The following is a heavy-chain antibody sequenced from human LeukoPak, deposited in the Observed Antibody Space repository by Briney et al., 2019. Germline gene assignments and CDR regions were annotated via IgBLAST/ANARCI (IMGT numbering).Heavy chain of an antibody. Sequence: GGSLTPSCAASGFTFSSYAMSWVRQAPGKGLEWVSAISGSGGSTYYADSVKGRFTISRDNSKNTLYLQMNSLRAEDTAVYYCAKGLSPYYYGSGSYSPTWFDPWGQGTLVTVSS. CDR1: GFTFSSYA. CDR3: AKGLSPYYYGSGSYSPTWFDP. D-gene: IGHD3-10*01. CDR2: ISGSGGST. J-gene: IGHJ5*02. V-gene: IGHV3-23*01.